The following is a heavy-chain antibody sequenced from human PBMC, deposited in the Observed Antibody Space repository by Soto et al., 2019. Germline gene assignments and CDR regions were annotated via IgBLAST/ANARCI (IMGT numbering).Heavy chain of an antibody. CDR1: GFTFSSYW. D-gene: IGHD2-21*02. V-gene: IGHV3-7*03. J-gene: IGHJ6*04. CDR2: IKQNGGEK. Sequence: EVQLVESGGGLVQPGGSLRLSCAASGFTFSSYWMTWVRQAPGKGLEWVATIKQNGGEKSYVDSVEGRFTVSRDNAKKSLYPQMNPLRGEDRAVYYCARGGCGSGGDCSPVDVCVKGTTVTVSS. CDR3: ARGGCGSGGDCSPVDV.